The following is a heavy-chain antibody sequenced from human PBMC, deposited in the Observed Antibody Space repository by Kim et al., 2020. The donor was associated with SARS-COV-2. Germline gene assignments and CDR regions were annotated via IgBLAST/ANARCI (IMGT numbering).Heavy chain of an antibody. J-gene: IGHJ6*02. Sequence: GGSLRLSCAASGFTFSSYAMSWVRQAPGKGLEWVSAISGSGGSTYYADSVKGRFTISRDNSKNTLYLQMNSLRAEDTAVYYCAKAVVAGNWGYYYGMDVWGQGTTVTVSS. CDR3: AKAVVAGNWGYYYGMDV. CDR1: GFTFSSYA. D-gene: IGHD6-19*01. CDR2: ISGSGGST. V-gene: IGHV3-23*01.